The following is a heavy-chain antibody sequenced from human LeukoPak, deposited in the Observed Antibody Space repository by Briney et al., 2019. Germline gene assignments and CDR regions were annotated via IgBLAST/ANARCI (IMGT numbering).Heavy chain of an antibody. CDR2: FYYSGST. Sequence: PSETLSLTCTVSGGSISSSSYSWGWIRQPPGKGLEWIGSFYYSGSTYYNPSLKSRVTISVDTSKNQFSLKLRSVTAADTAVYYCARDWPRLRWSLDYWGQGTLVTVSS. D-gene: IGHD4-23*01. CDR3: ARDWPRLRWSLDY. CDR1: GGSISSSSYS. J-gene: IGHJ4*02. V-gene: IGHV4-39*07.